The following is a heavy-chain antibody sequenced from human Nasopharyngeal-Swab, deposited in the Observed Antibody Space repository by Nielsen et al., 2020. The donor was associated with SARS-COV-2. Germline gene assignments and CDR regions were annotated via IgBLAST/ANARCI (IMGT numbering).Heavy chain of an antibody. J-gene: IGHJ4*02. CDR3: ARQVAAAEYGYFDY. CDR2: IYYSGST. D-gene: IGHD2-15*01. V-gene: IGHV4-39*01. CDR1: GGSISSSSYY. Sequence: SETLSLTCTVSGGSISSSSYYWGWIRQPPGKGPEWIGSIYYSGSTYYNPSLKSRVTISVDTSKNQFSLKLSSVTAADTAVYYCARQVAAAEYGYFDYWGQGTLVTVSS.